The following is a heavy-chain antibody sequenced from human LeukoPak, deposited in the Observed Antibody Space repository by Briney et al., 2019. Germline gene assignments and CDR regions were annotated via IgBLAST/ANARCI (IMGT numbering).Heavy chain of an antibody. Sequence: SETLSLTCAVYGGSFSGYYWSWIRQHPGKGLEWIGYIYYSGSTYYNPSLKSRVTISVDTSKNQFSLKLSSVTAADTAVYYCASSTRGYSYGLYAFDIWGQGTMVTVSS. CDR1: GGSFSGYY. CDR2: IYYSGST. V-gene: IGHV4-31*11. CDR3: ASSTRGYSYGLYAFDI. D-gene: IGHD5-18*01. J-gene: IGHJ3*02.